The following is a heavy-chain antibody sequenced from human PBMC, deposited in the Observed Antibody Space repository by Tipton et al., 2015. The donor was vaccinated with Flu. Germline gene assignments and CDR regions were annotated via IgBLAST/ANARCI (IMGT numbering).Heavy chain of an antibody. CDR1: GGSVSSGSDY. Sequence: GLVKPSQTLSLTCTVSGGSVSSGSDYWSWIRQPAGKGLEWIGHAYITGSTSYNPSLRSRVTISIDTSKNQFSLKLSSVTAADTAVYYCARRDYSNYVSDPKSWFDPWGQGILVTVSS. J-gene: IGHJ5*02. CDR3: ARRDYSNYVSDPKSWFDP. CDR2: AYITGST. D-gene: IGHD4-11*01. V-gene: IGHV4-61*02.